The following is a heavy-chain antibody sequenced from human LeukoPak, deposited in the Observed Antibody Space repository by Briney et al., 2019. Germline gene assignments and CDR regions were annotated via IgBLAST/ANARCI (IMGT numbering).Heavy chain of an antibody. V-gene: IGHV3-30*18. Sequence: GRSLRLSCAASGFTFSSYGMHWVRQAPGKGLEWVSVISYDGSNKYYADSVKGRFTISRDNSKNTLYLQMNSLRAEDTAVYYCAKDRVPSIAAAFAEYFQHWGQGTLVTVSS. J-gene: IGHJ1*01. CDR2: ISYDGSNK. D-gene: IGHD6-13*01. CDR1: GFTFSSYG. CDR3: AKDRVPSIAAAFAEYFQH.